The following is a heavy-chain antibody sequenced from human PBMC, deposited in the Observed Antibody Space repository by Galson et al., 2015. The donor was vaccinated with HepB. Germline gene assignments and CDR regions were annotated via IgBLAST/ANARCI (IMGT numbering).Heavy chain of an antibody. CDR2: TYYRSKWYN. V-gene: IGHV6-1*01. J-gene: IGHJ3*02. Sequence: CAISGDSVSSNSAAWNWIRQSPSRGLEWLGRTYYRSKWYNDYAVSVKSRITINPDTSKNQFSLQLNSGTPEDTAVYYCVRDPIVGATIRAAFDIWGQVTMVAVSS. CDR3: VRDPIVGATIRAAFDI. CDR1: GDSVSSNSAA. D-gene: IGHD1-26*01.